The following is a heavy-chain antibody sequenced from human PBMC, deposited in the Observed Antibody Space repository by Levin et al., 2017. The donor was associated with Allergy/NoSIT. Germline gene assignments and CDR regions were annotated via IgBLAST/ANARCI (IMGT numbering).Heavy chain of an antibody. V-gene: IGHV4-30-4*01. CDR1: GGSISSGDYY. CDR2: IYYSGST. Sequence: PSETLSLTCTVSGGSISSGDYYWSWIRQPPGKGLEWIGYIYYSGSTYYNPSLKSRVTISVDTSKNQFSLKLSSVTAADTAVYYCARQNTNDAFDSWGQGTMVTVSS. D-gene: IGHD2/OR15-2a*01. J-gene: IGHJ3*02. CDR3: ARQNTNDAFDS.